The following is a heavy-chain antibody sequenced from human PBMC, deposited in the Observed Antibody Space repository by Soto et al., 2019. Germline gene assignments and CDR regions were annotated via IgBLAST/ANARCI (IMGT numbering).Heavy chain of an antibody. CDR1: GGTFSSYA. J-gene: IGHJ3*02. Sequence: SVKVSCKASGGTFSSYAISWVRQAPGQGLEWMGGIIPIFGTANYAQKFHGRVTITADESTSTAYMQMNSLRAEDTAVYYCARIQLGYDAFDIWGQGTMVTVSS. CDR3: ARIQLGYDAFDI. CDR2: IIPIFGTA. V-gene: IGHV1-69*13. D-gene: IGHD6-6*01.